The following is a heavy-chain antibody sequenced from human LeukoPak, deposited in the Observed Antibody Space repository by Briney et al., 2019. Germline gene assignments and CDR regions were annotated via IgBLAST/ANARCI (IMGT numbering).Heavy chain of an antibody. CDR1: GYTLTSYG. J-gene: IGHJ6*03. V-gene: IGHV1-18*01. CDR3: AREGRVSTSSYYYYYMDV. CDR2: INAYNGNT. D-gene: IGHD2-2*01. Sequence: ASVKVSCKASGYTLTSYGMSWVRQAPGQGLEWMGWINAYNGNTNYAQNLQGRVTMTTDTSTNTAYMELRSLRSDDTAVYYCAREGRVSTSSYYYYYMDVWGRGTTVTVSS.